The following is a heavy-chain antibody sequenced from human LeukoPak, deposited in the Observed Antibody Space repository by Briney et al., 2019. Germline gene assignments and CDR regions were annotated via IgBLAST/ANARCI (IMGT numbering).Heavy chain of an antibody. CDR1: GDSFSSNSAA. V-gene: IGHV6-1*01. CDR2: TYYRSKWYN. Sequence: SQTLSLTCAISGDSFSSNSAAWNWLRQSPSRGLEWLGRTYYRSKWYNDYAVSVESRITINPDTSENHFSLQLNSVTPEDTAVYYCARGYGYYFDYWGQGTLVTVSS. J-gene: IGHJ4*02. D-gene: IGHD5-18*01. CDR3: ARGYGYYFDY.